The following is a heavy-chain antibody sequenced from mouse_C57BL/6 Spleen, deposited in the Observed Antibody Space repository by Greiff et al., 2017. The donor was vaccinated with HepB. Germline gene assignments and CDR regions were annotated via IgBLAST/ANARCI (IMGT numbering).Heavy chain of an antibody. J-gene: IGHJ3*01. V-gene: IGHV1-61*01. CDR1: GYTFTSYW. Sequence: QVQLQQSGAELVRPGSSVKLSCKASGYTFTSYWMDWVKQRPGQGLEWIGNIYPSDSETHYNQKFKDKATVTVATSSSAVYMQLRRRTSEDSAVYYCARGAYDGYLFAYWGQGTLVTVSA. CDR2: IYPSDSET. CDR3: ARGAYDGYLFAY. D-gene: IGHD2-3*01.